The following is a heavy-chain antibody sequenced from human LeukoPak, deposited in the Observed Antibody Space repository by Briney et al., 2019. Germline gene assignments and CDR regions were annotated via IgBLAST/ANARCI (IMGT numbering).Heavy chain of an antibody. CDR3: ARGSLGREVSAFFKN. D-gene: IGHD5/OR15-5a*01. CDR2: IYTTGST. Sequence: SETLSLTCTVSGGSISSGSYYWSWIRQPAGKGLEWIGRIYTTGSTNYNPSLKSRVTISVDTSENQFSLRLSSVTAADTAVYYCARGSLGREVSAFFKNWGQGILVTVSS. V-gene: IGHV4-61*02. CDR1: GGSISSGSYY. J-gene: IGHJ4*02.